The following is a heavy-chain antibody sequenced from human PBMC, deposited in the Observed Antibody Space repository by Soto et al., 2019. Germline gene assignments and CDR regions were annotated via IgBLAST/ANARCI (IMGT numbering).Heavy chain of an antibody. CDR1: GGSISSYY. Sequence: PSETLSLTCTVSGGSISSYYWSWIRQPPGKGLEWIAYIYYSGSTNYNPSLKSRVTISVDTSKNQFSLKLSSVTAADTAVYYCARTTVTTSVSYFQHWGQGTLVTVSS. D-gene: IGHD4-17*01. J-gene: IGHJ1*01. V-gene: IGHV4-59*01. CDR3: ARTTVTTSVSYFQH. CDR2: IYYSGST.